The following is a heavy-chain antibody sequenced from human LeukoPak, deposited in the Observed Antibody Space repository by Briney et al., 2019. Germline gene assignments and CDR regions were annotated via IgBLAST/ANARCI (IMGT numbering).Heavy chain of an antibody. V-gene: IGHV3-30*18. Sequence: ERSLRLSCAASGLTFSSYAMHWVRQAPGKGLEWVAVISYDGSNKDYADSVKGRFTISRDNSRNTLSLQMNSLRPEDTAVYYCAKDLLYYGPGTYYNAAEYFQFWGRGTQVTVSS. CDR2: ISYDGSNK. CDR1: GLTFSSYA. CDR3: AKDLLYYGPGTYYNAAEYFQF. J-gene: IGHJ1*01. D-gene: IGHD3-10*01.